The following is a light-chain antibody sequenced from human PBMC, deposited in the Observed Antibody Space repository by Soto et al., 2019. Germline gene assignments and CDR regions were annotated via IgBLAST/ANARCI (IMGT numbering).Light chain of an antibody. CDR3: QHRRTWPILT. J-gene: IGKJ4*01. Sequence: VLTQSPATLSLSPWERATLSCRASQTVSSYLAWYQQKPGQAPRLLIYYGSNRATGIPARFSGSGSGTDYTLTISNLEPEDFAVYYCQHRRTWPILTFGGGNKVEI. CDR1: QTVSSY. V-gene: IGKV3-11*01. CDR2: YGS.